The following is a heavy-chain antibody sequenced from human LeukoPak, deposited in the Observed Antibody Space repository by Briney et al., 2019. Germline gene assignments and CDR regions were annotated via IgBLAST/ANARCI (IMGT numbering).Heavy chain of an antibody. V-gene: IGHV1-8*01. CDR3: ASGDSSGSNFDY. CDR1: GYTFTSYD. Sequence: ASVKLSCKASGYTFTSYDINWVRQAPPQGLEWMGLMNPNSGNTGYAQKFQGRVTMTRNTSISTAYMELSSLRSEDTAVYYCASGDSSGSNFDYWGQGTLVTVSS. CDR2: MNPNSGNT. J-gene: IGHJ4*02. D-gene: IGHD3-22*01.